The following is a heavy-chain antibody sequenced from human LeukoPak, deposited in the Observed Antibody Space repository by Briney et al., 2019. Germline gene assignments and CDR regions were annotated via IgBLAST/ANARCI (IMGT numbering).Heavy chain of an antibody. CDR3: AKDHCSSTSCYRWNWFDP. CDR2: ISWNSGSI. V-gene: IGHV3-9*01. D-gene: IGHD2-2*01. J-gene: IGHJ5*02. Sequence: PGRSLRLSCAASGFTFDDYAMHWVRQAPGKGLEWVSGISWNSGSIGYADSVKGRFTISRDNAKNSLYLQMNSLRAEDTALYYCAKDHCSSTSCYRWNWFDPWGQGTLVTVPS. CDR1: GFTFDDYA.